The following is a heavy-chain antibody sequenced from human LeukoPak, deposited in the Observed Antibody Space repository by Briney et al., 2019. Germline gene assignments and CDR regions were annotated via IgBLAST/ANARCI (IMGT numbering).Heavy chain of an antibody. CDR1: GGSFSGYY. CDR3: ARGGGDYDYVWGSYRLGYYYYYMDV. Sequence: SETLSLTCAVYGGSFSGYYWSWIRQPPGKGLEWIGEINHSGSTNYNPSLKSRVTISVDTSKNQFSLKLSSVTAVDTVVYYCARGGGDYDYVWGSYRLGYYYYYMDVWGKGTTVTVSS. V-gene: IGHV4-34*01. J-gene: IGHJ6*03. D-gene: IGHD3-16*02. CDR2: INHSGST.